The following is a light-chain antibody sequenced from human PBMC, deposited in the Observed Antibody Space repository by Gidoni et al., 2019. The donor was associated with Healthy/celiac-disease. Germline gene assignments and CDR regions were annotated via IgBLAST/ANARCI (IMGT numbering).Light chain of an antibody. V-gene: IGKV3-15*01. CDR1: QSVSSY. J-gene: IGKJ4*01. Sequence: IVMTQSPATLSVSPGERATLSCRASQSVSSYLAWYQQKPGQAPRLLIYGASTRATGIPARFSGSGSGTEFTLTISSLQSEDFAVYYCQQCNNWPPLTFGEGTKVEIK. CDR3: QQCNNWPPLT. CDR2: GAS.